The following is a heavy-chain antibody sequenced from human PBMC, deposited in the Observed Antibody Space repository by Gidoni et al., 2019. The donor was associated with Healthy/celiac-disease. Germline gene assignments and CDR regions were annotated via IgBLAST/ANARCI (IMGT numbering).Heavy chain of an antibody. Sequence: EVQLLESGGGLVQPGGSLRLSCAASGFTVSRYALSWVGQAPGKGLEWFSAISGSGGSTYYADSVKGRFTISRDNSKNTLYLQMNSLRAEDTAVYYCAKDLYPGVQLWAPADYWGQGTLVTVSS. V-gene: IGHV3-23*01. CDR2: ISGSGGST. CDR1: GFTVSRYA. CDR3: AKDLYPGVQLWAPADY. J-gene: IGHJ4*02. D-gene: IGHD5-18*01.